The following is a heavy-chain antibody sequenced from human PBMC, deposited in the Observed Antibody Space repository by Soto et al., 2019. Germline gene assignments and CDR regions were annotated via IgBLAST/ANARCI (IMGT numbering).Heavy chain of an antibody. CDR2: INTSGST. J-gene: IGHJ3*01. CDR3: ERTGGYDYSGLVFHV. CDR1: GGAISGYY. D-gene: IGHD3-22*01. V-gene: IGHV4-4*07. Sequence: SETLSLTCTVSGGAISGYYWSWIRQPAGKGLEWIGRINTSGSTNYNPSLKIRVTMSVDASKNQFSLQLISVTAADTAVYYCERTGGYDYSGLVFHVWGQGTKVTV.